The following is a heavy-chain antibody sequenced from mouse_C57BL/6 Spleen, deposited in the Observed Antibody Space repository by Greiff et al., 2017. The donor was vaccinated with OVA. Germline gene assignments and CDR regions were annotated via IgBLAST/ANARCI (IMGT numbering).Heavy chain of an antibody. Sequence: QVQLQQSGAELVKPGASVKISCKASGYAFSSYWMNWVKQRPGKGLEWIGQIYPGDGDTNYNGKFKGKATLTADKSSSTAYMQLSSLTSEDSAVYFCARGDYSYYYAMDYWGQGTSVTVSS. V-gene: IGHV1-80*01. CDR1: GYAFSSYW. D-gene: IGHD1-1*01. J-gene: IGHJ4*01. CDR3: ARGDYSYYYAMDY. CDR2: IYPGDGDT.